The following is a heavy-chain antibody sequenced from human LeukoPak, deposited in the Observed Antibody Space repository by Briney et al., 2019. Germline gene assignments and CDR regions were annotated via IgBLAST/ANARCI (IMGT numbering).Heavy chain of an antibody. D-gene: IGHD3-10*01. CDR2: ISGSGGGT. CDR3: AKGYYGSGTYYANNYFDP. V-gene: IGHV3-23*01. Sequence: PGGSLRLSCAASGFIFGDYAVSWVRQAPGKGLEWVSTISGSGGGTYHSDSVQGRFTISRDNSKNTLYLQTNNLRVEDTAVYYCAKGYYGSGTYYANNYFDPWGQGTLVTVSS. J-gene: IGHJ5*02. CDR1: GFIFGDYA.